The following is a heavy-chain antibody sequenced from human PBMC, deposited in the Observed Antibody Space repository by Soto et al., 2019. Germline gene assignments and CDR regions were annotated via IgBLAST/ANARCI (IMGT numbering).Heavy chain of an antibody. V-gene: IGHV4-34*01. J-gene: IGHJ4*02. CDR2: INHIGST. Sequence: SETLSLTCAVYGGSFSGYYWSWIRQPPGKGLEWIGEINHIGSTNYNPSLKSRVTISVDTSKNQFSLKLSSVTAADTAVYYCARGREDDYSSPHRDFDYRGQGTLVTVSS. CDR1: GGSFSGYY. CDR3: ARGREDDYSSPHRDFDY. D-gene: IGHD4-4*01.